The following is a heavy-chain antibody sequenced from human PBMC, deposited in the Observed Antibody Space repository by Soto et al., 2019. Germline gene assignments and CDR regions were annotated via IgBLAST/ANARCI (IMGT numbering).Heavy chain of an antibody. CDR1: GYGFKNYG. D-gene: IGHD1-26*01. J-gene: IGHJ4*02. CDR2: ISTYSGDT. Sequence: QVQLVQSGAEVKRPGASVKVSCKTSGYGFKNYGISWVRQAPGQGLKWMGWISTYSGDTDYAQMFQDRITMTTDTSTSTVHMELRSLTLGDTAVYYCARGWDYTDYYGDFWGQGTLVTVSS. CDR3: ARGWDYTDYYGDF. V-gene: IGHV1-18*01.